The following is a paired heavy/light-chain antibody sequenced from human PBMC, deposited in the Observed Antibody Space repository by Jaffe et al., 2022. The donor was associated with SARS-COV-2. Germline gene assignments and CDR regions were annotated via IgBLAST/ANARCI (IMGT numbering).Heavy chain of an antibody. Sequence: QVQLQESGPGLLKPSQTLSLTCTVSGGSISSRIYCWSWIRQPAGKGLEWIGRFCASGSTNYNPSLKSRVTISVDTSKNQFSLRLDSVTAADTAVYYCARDFDTPNAFDIWGQGTMVTVSS. CDR3: ARDFDTPNAFDI. V-gene: IGHV4-61*02. CDR1: GGSISSRIYC. D-gene: IGHD5-18*01. J-gene: IGHJ3*02. CDR2: FCASGST.
Light chain of an antibody. Sequence: QSVLTQPPSASGTPGQRVTISCSGSSSDIGSNYVYWYQQLPGTAPKLLMYRNNQRASGVPDRFSGSKSGTSASLAISGLRSEDEADYHCAAWDDGLSGVVFGGGTKLTVL. CDR2: RNN. J-gene: IGLJ2*01. CDR3: AAWDDGLSGVV. V-gene: IGLV1-47*01. CDR1: SSDIGSNY.